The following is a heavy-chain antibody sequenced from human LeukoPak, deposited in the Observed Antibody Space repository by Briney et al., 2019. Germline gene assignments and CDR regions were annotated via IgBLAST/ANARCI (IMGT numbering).Heavy chain of an antibody. CDR3: ARGSSYDSSGYYYVLFDY. V-gene: IGHV4-34*01. D-gene: IGHD3-22*01. CDR2: INHSGST. Sequence: SETLSLTCAVYGGSFSGYYWSWIRQPPGKGLEWIGEINHSGSTNYNPSLKSRVTISVDTSKNQFSLKLSSVTAADTAVYYCARGSSYDSSGYYYVLFDYWGQGTLATVSS. CDR1: GGSFSGYY. J-gene: IGHJ4*02.